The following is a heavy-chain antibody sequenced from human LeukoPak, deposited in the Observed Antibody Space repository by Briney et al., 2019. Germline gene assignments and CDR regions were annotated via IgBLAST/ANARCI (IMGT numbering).Heavy chain of an antibody. D-gene: IGHD6-13*01. CDR3: ATSAQQLVPSI. CDR1: GGSISSSSYY. Sequence: SETLSLTCTVSGGSISSSSYYWGWIRQPPGKGLEWIGSIYYSGSTYYNPPLKSRVTISVDTSKNQFSLKLSSVTAADTAVYYCATSAQQLVPSIWGQGTLVTVSS. J-gene: IGHJ4*02. V-gene: IGHV4-39*01. CDR2: IYYSGST.